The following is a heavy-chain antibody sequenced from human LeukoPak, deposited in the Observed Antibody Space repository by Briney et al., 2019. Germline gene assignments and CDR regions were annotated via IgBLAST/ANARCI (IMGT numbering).Heavy chain of an antibody. Sequence: PGGSLRLSCAASGFTFSSYWMHWVRQAPGKGLVWVSRINSDGSSTSYADSVKGRFTISRDNAKDTLYLQMNSLRAEDTAVYYCARVVCSSTSCYAYYFDYWGQGTLVTVSS. CDR3: ARVVCSSTSCYAYYFDY. CDR1: GFTFSSYW. J-gene: IGHJ4*02. CDR2: INSDGSST. V-gene: IGHV3-74*01. D-gene: IGHD2-2*01.